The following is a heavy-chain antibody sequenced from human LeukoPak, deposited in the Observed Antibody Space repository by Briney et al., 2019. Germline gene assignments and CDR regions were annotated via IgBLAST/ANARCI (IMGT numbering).Heavy chain of an antibody. CDR2: INPNSGGT. D-gene: IGHD3-22*01. J-gene: IGHJ4*02. Sequence: ASVKVSCKASGYTFTSYDINWVRQAPGQGLEWMGWINPNSGGTNYAQKFQGRVTMTRDTSISTAYMELSRLRSDDTAVYYCARQESSGYYRPLVDYWGQGTLVTVSS. V-gene: IGHV1-2*02. CDR1: GYTFTSYD. CDR3: ARQESSGYYRPLVDY.